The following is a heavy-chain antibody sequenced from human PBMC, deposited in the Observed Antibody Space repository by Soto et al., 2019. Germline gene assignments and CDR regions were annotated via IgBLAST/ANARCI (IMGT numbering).Heavy chain of an antibody. CDR3: ARSSGVSATNWFDA. V-gene: IGHV4-4*02. CDR2: IYYSGST. J-gene: IGHJ5*02. Sequence: QVHLQESGPGLVKPSGTLSLTCGVSGGSISSINWWSWVRQTPGKGLEWIGEIYYSGSTNYNPSLTSRVPRSIDKSKTQSFLTLTSVPAADTALYYCARSSGVSATNWFDAWGQGTLVTVSS. CDR1: GGSISSINW. D-gene: IGHD3-10*01.